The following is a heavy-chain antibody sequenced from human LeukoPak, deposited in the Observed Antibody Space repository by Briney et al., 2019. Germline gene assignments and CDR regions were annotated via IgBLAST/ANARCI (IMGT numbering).Heavy chain of an antibody. V-gene: IGHV1-46*01. Sequence: ASVKVSCKASGYTFTSYYMHWVRQAPGQGLEWMGIINPSGGSTSYAQKFQGRVTMTRDTSKNQFSLKLSSVTAADTAVYYCARRSADDSSGYYLIYFDYWGQGTLVTVSS. D-gene: IGHD3-22*01. CDR1: GYTFTSYY. CDR2: INPSGGST. J-gene: IGHJ4*02. CDR3: ARRSADDSSGYYLIYFDY.